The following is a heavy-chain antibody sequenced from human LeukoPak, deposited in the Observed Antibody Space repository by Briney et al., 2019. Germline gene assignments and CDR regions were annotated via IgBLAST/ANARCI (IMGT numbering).Heavy chain of an antibody. CDR1: GFTFGTYA. Sequence: GGSLRLSCAASGFTFGTYAMAWVRQAPGKGLEWVAVISYDGSNKYYADSVKGRFTISRDNSKNTLYLQMNSLRAEDTAVYYCAKDRYCSSTSCYASGPGAPGMDVWGQGTTVTVSS. V-gene: IGHV3-30*18. CDR2: ISYDGSNK. J-gene: IGHJ6*02. D-gene: IGHD2-2*01. CDR3: AKDRYCSSTSCYASGPGAPGMDV.